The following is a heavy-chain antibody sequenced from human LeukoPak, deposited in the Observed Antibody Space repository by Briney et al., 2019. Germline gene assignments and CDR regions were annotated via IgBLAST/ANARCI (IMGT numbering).Heavy chain of an antibody. CDR1: GFTFDDYG. Sequence: GGSLRLSCAASGFTFDDYGMSWVRQAPGKGLEWVSGINWNGGSTGYADSVKGRFTISRDNAKNSLYLRMNSLRAEDTALYYCARGGSTTVTTYVDYWGQGTLVTVSS. J-gene: IGHJ4*02. CDR3: ARGGSTTVTTYVDY. CDR2: INWNGGST. V-gene: IGHV3-20*04. D-gene: IGHD4-11*01.